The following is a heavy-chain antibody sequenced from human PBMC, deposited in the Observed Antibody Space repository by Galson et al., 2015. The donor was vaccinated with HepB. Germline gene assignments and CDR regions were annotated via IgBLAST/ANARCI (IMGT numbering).Heavy chain of an antibody. CDR1: GDSVPSNGAA. CDR3: ARDKWVDTAQRGLYFDY. J-gene: IGHJ4*02. V-gene: IGHV6-1*01. D-gene: IGHD5-18*01. CDR2: TYYRSKWYN. Sequence: CAISGDSVPSNGAAWNWIRQSPSRGLEWLGRTYYRSKWYNDYAVSVKSRITINPDTSKNQFSLQLNSVTPEDTAVYYCARDKWVDTAQRGLYFDYWGQGTLVTVSS.